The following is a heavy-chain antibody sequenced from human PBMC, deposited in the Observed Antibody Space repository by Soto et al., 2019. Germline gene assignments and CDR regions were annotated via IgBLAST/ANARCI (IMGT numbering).Heavy chain of an antibody. Sequence: TSETLSLTCAVSGGSISSSNWWSWVRQPPGKGLEWIGEIYHSGSTNYNPSLKSRVTISVDKSKNQFSLKLSSVTAADTAVYYCARARGPPMPVVGLYYDSSGYYDYWGQGTLVTVSS. CDR1: GGSISSSNW. D-gene: IGHD3-22*01. V-gene: IGHV4-4*02. CDR3: ARARGPPMPVVGLYYDSSGYYDY. J-gene: IGHJ4*02. CDR2: IYHSGST.